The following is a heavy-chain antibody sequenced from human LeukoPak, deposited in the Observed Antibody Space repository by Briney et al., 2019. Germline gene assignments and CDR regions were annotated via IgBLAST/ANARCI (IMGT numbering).Heavy chain of an antibody. CDR1: GYTLTSNY. CDR2: INPSGGGT. J-gene: IGHJ3*02. CDR3: ARDLRGGVTGTTGTHAFDI. V-gene: IGHV1-46*01. D-gene: IGHD1-20*01. Sequence: ASVKVSCKASGYTLTSNYMHWVRQAPGQGLEWMGIINPSGGGTSYAQKFQGRVTMTRDTSTSTVYMELSSLRSEDTAVYYCARDLRGGVTGTTGTHAFDIWGQGTMVTVSS.